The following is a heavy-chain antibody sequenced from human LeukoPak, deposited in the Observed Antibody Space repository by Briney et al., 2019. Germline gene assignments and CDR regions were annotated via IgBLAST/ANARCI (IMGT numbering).Heavy chain of an antibody. Sequence: SETLSLTCTVSGYSISSGYYWGWIRQSPGKGLEWIGSIYHGGSTYYNPSLRSRVIVSVDTSKNHFSLKMSSVTAADTAVYYCARDLASCAGDCYSDGFDYWGQGTLVAVSS. CDR3: ARDLASCAGDCYSDGFDY. CDR2: IYHGGST. J-gene: IGHJ4*02. D-gene: IGHD2-21*02. V-gene: IGHV4-38-2*02. CDR1: GYSISSGYY.